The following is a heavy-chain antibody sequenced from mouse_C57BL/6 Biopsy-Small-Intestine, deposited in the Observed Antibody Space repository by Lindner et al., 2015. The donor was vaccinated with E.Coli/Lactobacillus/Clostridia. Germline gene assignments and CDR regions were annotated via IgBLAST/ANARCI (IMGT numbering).Heavy chain of an antibody. J-gene: IGHJ2*01. Sequence: QLQESGPELVKPGASVKISCKASGYSFTGYFINWVKQSPEKSLEWIGEINPTTGGTTYNQKFKAKATLTVDTSSSTAYMQFKNLTSEDSAVYYCARSHAEGDFWGQGTTLTVSS. CDR2: INPTTGGT. V-gene: IGHV1-42*01. CDR3: ARSHAEGDF. CDR1: GYSFTGYF.